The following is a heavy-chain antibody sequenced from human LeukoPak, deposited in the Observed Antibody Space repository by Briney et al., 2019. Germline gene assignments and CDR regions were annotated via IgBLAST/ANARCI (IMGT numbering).Heavy chain of an antibody. V-gene: IGHV3-48*01. CDR1: GFTFSSYS. CDR3: ARAVDRGVFDY. Sequence: GGSLRLSCAASGFTFSSYSMNWVRQAPGKGLEWVSYISSSSSTIYYADSVKGRFTISRDNAKNSLYLQMNSLRAEDTAVYYCARAVDRGVFDYWGQGTLVTVSS. J-gene: IGHJ4*02. D-gene: IGHD4-23*01. CDR2: ISSSSSTI.